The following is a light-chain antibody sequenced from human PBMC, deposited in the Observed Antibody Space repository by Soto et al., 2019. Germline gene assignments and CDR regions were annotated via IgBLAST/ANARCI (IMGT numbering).Light chain of an antibody. CDR3: QQFYYYAHT. Sequence: DIQMTQSPSALSAAVGDRVTLTCRASHPIATYLNWYQQKAGKVPEVLIYGASTLQVGVPSRFTGSGYGTDFTLTINNVQPEDFATYYCQQFYYYAHTFGQGTKLEVK. CDR2: GAS. J-gene: IGKJ2*01. V-gene: IGKV1-39*01. CDR1: HPIATY.